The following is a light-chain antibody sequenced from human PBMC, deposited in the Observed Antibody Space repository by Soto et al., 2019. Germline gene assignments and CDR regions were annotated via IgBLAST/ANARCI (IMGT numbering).Light chain of an antibody. CDR1: QGISNY. Sequence: DIQMTQSPSSLSASVGDRVTITCRARQGISNYLAWYQQKPGKVPKLLIYAASTLQSGVPSRFSGSGSGTDFTLTISSLQPEDVATYYFQKYNSAPITFGQGTRLEIK. J-gene: IGKJ5*01. V-gene: IGKV1-27*01. CDR2: AAS. CDR3: QKYNSAPIT.